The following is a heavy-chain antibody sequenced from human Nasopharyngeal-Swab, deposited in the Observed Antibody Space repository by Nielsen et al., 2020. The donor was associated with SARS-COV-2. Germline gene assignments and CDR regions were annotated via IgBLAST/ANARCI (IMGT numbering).Heavy chain of an antibody. V-gene: IGHV3-21*01. CDR2: ISSSSSYI. Sequence: WTRQPPGKGLEWVSSISSSSSYIYYADSVKGRFTISRDNAKNSLYLQMNSLRAEDTAVYYCARVAGLIAAAGDYWGQGTLVTVSS. D-gene: IGHD6-13*01. J-gene: IGHJ4*02. CDR3: ARVAGLIAAAGDY.